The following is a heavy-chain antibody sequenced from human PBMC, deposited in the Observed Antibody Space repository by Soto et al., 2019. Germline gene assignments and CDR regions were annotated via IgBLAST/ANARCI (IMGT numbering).Heavy chain of an antibody. D-gene: IGHD2-2*01. CDR2: IYYSGST. CDR3: ASLRDIVVVPATGWFDP. CDR1: GGSVSSGSYY. J-gene: IGHJ5*02. V-gene: IGHV4-61*01. Sequence: SETLSLTCTVSGGSVSSGSYYWSWIRQPPGKGLEWIGYIYYSGSTNYNPSLKSRVTISVDTSKNQFSLKLSSVTAADTAVYYCASLRDIVVVPATGWFDPWGQGTLVTVSS.